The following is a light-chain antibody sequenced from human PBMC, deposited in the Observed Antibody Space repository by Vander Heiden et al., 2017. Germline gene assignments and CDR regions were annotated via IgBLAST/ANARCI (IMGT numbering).Light chain of an antibody. CDR2: DVS. CDR1: SIDVGRYNY. CDR3: SSYTGTRNLYV. V-gene: IGLV2-14*03. Sequence: QSALTQPASVSGSLGQSITISCTGTSIDVGRYNYVSWYQHHPVKAPKLMIYDVSNRPSGVSNRFSGSKSGNTASLTISGLQAEDEADYYCSSYTGTRNLYVFGTGTKVTVL. J-gene: IGLJ1*01.